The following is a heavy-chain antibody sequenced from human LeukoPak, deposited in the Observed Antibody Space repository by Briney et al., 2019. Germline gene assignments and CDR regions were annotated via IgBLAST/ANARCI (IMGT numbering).Heavy chain of an antibody. CDR1: GFTFSSYA. CDR3: GKDLWGSSWYNWFDP. CDR2: ISDSGGNT. Sequence: GGSLRLSCAASGFTFSSYAMSWVRQAPGKGLEWVSSISDSGGNTYYADSVQGRFTLSRDNSKNTLYLQMNSLGADDTAVYYCGKDLWGSSWYNWFDPWGQGTLVTVAS. J-gene: IGHJ5*02. V-gene: IGHV3-23*01. D-gene: IGHD6-13*01.